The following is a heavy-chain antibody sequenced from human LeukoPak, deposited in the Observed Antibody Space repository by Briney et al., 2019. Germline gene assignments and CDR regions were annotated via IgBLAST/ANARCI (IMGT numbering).Heavy chain of an antibody. D-gene: IGHD6-19*01. CDR1: GGSLSGYD. CDR2: INHSGST. V-gene: IGHV4-34*01. Sequence: NPSETLSLTWAVYGGSLSGYDWNWIRQPPGRGLEWIGEINHSGSTNYNPSLKSRVTISVDTSKNQFSLKLTSVTAADTAVYYCARGPISYSSGWYVNYWGQGTLVTVSS. CDR3: ARGPISYSSGWYVNY. J-gene: IGHJ4*02.